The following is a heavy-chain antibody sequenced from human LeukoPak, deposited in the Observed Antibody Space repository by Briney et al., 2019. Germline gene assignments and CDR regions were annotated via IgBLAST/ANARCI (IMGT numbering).Heavy chain of an antibody. D-gene: IGHD3-10*01. CDR1: GFSFSSYA. J-gene: IGHJ4*02. V-gene: IGHV3-23*01. CDR3: AKDRDYYGLGC. Sequence: GGSLRLSCAASGFSFSSYAMSWVRQAPGKGLEWVSSISGSGDNTYYAESVKGRFTISRDNSKNTLYLQMNSLRAEDTAVYYCAKDRDYYGLGCWGQGTLVTVSS. CDR2: ISGSGDNT.